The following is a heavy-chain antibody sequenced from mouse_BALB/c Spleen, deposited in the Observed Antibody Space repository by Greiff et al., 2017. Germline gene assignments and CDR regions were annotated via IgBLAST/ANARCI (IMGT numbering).Heavy chain of an antibody. V-gene: IGHV5-4*02. CDR2: ISDGGSYT. CDR3: ARVYYRYPYAMDY. Sequence: EVMLVESGGGLVKPGGSLKLSCAASGFTFSDYYMYWVRQTPEKRLEWVATISDGGSYTYYPDSVKGRFTISRDNAKNNLYLQMSSLKSEDTAMYYCARVYYRYPYAMDYWGQGTSVTVSS. CDR1: GFTFSDYY. J-gene: IGHJ4*01. D-gene: IGHD2-14*01.